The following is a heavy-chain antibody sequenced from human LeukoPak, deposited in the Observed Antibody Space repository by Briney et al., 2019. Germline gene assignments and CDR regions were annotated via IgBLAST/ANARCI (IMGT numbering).Heavy chain of an antibody. V-gene: IGHV4-61*01. D-gene: IGHD4-23*01. CDR3: ARSVVTLYWYFDL. CDR1: GGSVSSGSYY. J-gene: IGHJ2*01. Sequence: SETLSLTCTVSGGSVSSGSYYWSWIRQPPGKGLEWIVYIYYSGSTNYNPSLKSRVTISLDTSKNLFSLKLSSVTTADTAVYYCARSVVTLYWYFDLWGRGTLVTVSS. CDR2: IYYSGST.